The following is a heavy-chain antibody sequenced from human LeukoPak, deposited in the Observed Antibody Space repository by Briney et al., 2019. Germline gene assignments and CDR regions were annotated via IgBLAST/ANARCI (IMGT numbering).Heavy chain of an antibody. J-gene: IGHJ3*01. V-gene: IGHV3-49*04. CDR1: GFIFGDHA. CDR2: IRSKGEGGTT. CDR3: VRLEMVTMADAFDV. D-gene: IGHD5-24*01. Sequence: PGGSLRLSCRASGFIFGDHAMTWVRQAPGKGLEWVGFIRSKGEGGTTEYAASVKGRFTISRDDSKSIAYVEMNSLKIEDTALYYCVRLEMVTMADAFDVWGQGTMGTVFS.